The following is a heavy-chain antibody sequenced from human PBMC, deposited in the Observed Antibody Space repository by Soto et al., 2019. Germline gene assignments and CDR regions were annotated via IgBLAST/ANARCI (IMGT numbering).Heavy chain of an antibody. CDR3: ARVPSSSGRAHFDY. CDR1: GFTFSSYA. D-gene: IGHD2-15*01. Sequence: QVQLVESGGGVVQPWRSLRLSCAASGFTFSSYAMHWVRQAPGKGLEWVAVISYDGSTKYYADCVKGRFTIYRDNSKHTLYLQMNGLRAEDTAVYYWARVPSSSGRAHFDYWGQGTLVTVSS. CDR2: ISYDGSTK. V-gene: IGHV3-30-3*01. J-gene: IGHJ4*02.